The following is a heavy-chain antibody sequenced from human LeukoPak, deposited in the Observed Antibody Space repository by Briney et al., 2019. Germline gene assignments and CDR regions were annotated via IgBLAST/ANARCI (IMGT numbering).Heavy chain of an antibody. J-gene: IGHJ4*02. V-gene: IGHV1-2*02. CDR2: INPNSGGT. CDR3: AREDLRN. CDR1: GSTFTDYY. D-gene: IGHD3-3*01. Sequence: ASVKVSCKASGSTFTDYYMHWVRQAPGQGLEWMGWINPNSGGTNFAQKFQGRVTMTKDTSISTAYMELNRLRSDDTAVYYCAREDLRNWGQGTLVTVSS.